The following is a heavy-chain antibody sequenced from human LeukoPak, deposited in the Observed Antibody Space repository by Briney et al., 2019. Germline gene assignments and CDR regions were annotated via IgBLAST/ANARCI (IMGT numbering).Heavy chain of an antibody. CDR2: ITSSGSTI. CDR1: GFTLSDYY. V-gene: IGHV3-11*04. J-gene: IGHJ4*02. CDR3: ARDSYDYYGSATLDY. Sequence: GGSLRLSCAASGFTLSDYYMTWIRQAPGKGLEWVSYITSSGSTIYYADTVKGRFTISRDNAKNSLYLQMNSLRAEDTAVYYCARDSYDYYGSATLDYWGQGTLVTVSS. D-gene: IGHD3-10*01.